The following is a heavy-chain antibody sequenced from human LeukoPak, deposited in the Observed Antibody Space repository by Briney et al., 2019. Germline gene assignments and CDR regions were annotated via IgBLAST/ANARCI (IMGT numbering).Heavy chain of an antibody. J-gene: IGHJ6*02. Sequence: PGRYLRLSCAASGFTFSSYCMHWVRQAPGKGLEWVAVISYDGSNKYYADSVKGRFTISRDNSKNTLYLQMNSLRAEDTAVYYCAKDPGASRYCSSTSCSGSWGQGTTVTVSS. CDR1: GFTFSSYC. V-gene: IGHV3-30*18. CDR3: AKDPGASRYCSSTSCSGS. D-gene: IGHD2-2*01. CDR2: ISYDGSNK.